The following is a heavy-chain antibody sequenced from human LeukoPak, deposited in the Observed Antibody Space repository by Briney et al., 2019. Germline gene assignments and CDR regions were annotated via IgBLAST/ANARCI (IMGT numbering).Heavy chain of an antibody. CDR3: AKRNYDILTGYYKGLDY. CDR2: ISGSGSST. Sequence: GGSLRLSCAASGFTFSGFAMSWVRQGPGKGLEWVSGISGSGSSTYYADSVKGRFTISRDNSKNTLYLQMNSLRAEDTAVYYCAKRNYDILTGYYKGLDYWGQGTLVTVSS. J-gene: IGHJ4*02. CDR1: GFTFSGFA. V-gene: IGHV3-23*01. D-gene: IGHD3-9*01.